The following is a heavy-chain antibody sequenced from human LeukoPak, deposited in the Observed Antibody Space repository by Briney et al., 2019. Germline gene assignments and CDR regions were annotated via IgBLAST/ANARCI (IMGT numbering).Heavy chain of an antibody. D-gene: IGHD1-26*01. Sequence: GGSLRLSCAASGFTFSSYSMNWVRQAPGKGLEWVSSIDSSSGYIYYADSVKGRFIISRDNAKNSLYLQMNSLRAEDTALYYCARGYLRAAFDIWGQGTVVAVSS. J-gene: IGHJ3*02. CDR2: IDSSSGYI. V-gene: IGHV3-21*01. CDR1: GFTFSSYS. CDR3: ARGYLRAAFDI.